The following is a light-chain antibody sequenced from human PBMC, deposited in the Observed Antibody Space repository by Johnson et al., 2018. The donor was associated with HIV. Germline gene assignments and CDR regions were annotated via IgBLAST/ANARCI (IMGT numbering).Light chain of an antibody. CDR3: GTWDSSLSAGV. Sequence: QSVLTQPPSVSAAPGQKVTISCSGSSSNIGNNYVSWYQQLPGTAPNLLIYENNKLPSGIPDRFSGSKSGTSATLGITGLQTGDEAEYYCGTWDSSLSAGVFGAGTNVTVL. V-gene: IGLV1-51*02. CDR2: ENN. CDR1: SSNIGNNY. J-gene: IGLJ1*01.